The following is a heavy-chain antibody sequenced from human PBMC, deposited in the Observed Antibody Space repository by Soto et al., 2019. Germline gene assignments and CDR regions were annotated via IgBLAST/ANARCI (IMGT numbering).Heavy chain of an antibody. Sequence: SVKVSRKASGGTFSRYTITWVRQAPGQGLEGMGGITPMFGTQNYAQKFQGRVTITADESTSTAYMELSSLRSEDTAVYYCARGSGDGYNPWYFDYWGQGTLVTVSS. J-gene: IGHJ4*02. CDR3: ARGSGDGYNPWYFDY. D-gene: IGHD5-12*01. V-gene: IGHV1-69*13. CDR1: GGTFSRYT. CDR2: ITPMFGTQ.